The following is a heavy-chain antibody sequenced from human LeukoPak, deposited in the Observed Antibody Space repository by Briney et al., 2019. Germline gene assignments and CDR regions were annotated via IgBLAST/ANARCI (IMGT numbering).Heavy chain of an antibody. CDR1: VFCFSGDW. Sequence: PGGSLRLSCTASVFCFSGDWMHWARQLPWKGLVWVSRISPTGSTTSYADSVKGRFTVSRDNAKNTLYLQVNNLRAEDTAVYYCARGPNSNWSGLDFWGQGTLLTVSS. CDR2: ISPTGSTT. J-gene: IGHJ4*02. CDR3: ARGPNSNWSGLDF. D-gene: IGHD6-6*01. V-gene: IGHV3-74*01.